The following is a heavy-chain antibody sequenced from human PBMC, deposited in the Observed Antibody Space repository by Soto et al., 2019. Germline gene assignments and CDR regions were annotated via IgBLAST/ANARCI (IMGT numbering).Heavy chain of an antibody. CDR2: IIPIFGTA. J-gene: IGHJ6*02. V-gene: IGHV1-69*13. Sequence: ASVKVSCKASGGTFSSYAISWVRQAPGQGLEWMGGIIPIFGTANYAQKFQGRVTITADESTSTAYMELSSLRSEDTAVYYCARDHPVTTSYYYYGMDVWGQGTTVTVSS. CDR1: GGTFSSYA. CDR3: ARDHPVTTSYYYYGMDV. D-gene: IGHD4-4*01.